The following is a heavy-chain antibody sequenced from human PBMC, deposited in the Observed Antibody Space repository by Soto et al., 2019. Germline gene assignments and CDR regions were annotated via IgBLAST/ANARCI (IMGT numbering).Heavy chain of an antibody. CDR1: GFTFSSYG. D-gene: IGHD1-1*01. V-gene: IGHV3-30*18. J-gene: IGHJ4*02. CDR2: ISYDGSNK. Sequence: GGSLRLSCAASGFTFSSYGMHWVRQAPGKGLEWVAVISYDGSNKYYADSVKGRFTISRDNSKNTLYLQMNSLRAEDTAVYYCAKSRKLERLGGAFDYWGQGSLV. CDR3: AKSRKLERLGGAFDY.